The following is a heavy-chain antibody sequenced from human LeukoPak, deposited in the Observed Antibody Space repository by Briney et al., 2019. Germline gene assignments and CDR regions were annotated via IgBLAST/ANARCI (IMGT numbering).Heavy chain of an antibody. D-gene: IGHD3-22*01. Sequence: SETLSLTCAVYGGSFGGYYWTWIRQPPGKGPEWIGEINHSGSTNYNPSLKRRGFMSVDTAKNQFSLKLNSVSAADTAVYYCARGGYFDSSGYPNPLDYWGQGTLVTVSS. CDR1: GGSFGGYY. CDR2: INHSGST. V-gene: IGHV4-34*01. J-gene: IGHJ4*02. CDR3: ARGGYFDSSGYPNPLDY.